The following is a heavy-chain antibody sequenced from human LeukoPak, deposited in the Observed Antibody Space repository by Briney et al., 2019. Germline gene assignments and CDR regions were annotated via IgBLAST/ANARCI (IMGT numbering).Heavy chain of an antibody. D-gene: IGHD2-2*01. Sequence: GGSLRLSCAVSGFTLNSNAMCWVRQAPGKGLEWVSASRIGVTTYYADSVEGRFTIFRDTSKNTLYLQMNTLRPEDTAVYYCAKEEVPNDYWGQGTLVTVSS. CDR1: GFTLNSNA. J-gene: IGHJ4*02. CDR2: SRIGVTT. V-gene: IGHV3-23*01. CDR3: AKEEVPNDY.